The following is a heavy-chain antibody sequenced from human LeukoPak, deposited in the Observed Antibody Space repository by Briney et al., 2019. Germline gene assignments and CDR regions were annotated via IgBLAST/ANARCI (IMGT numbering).Heavy chain of an antibody. D-gene: IGHD5-12*01. Sequence: GESLKISCKGSGYSFTSYWIGWVRQMPGKGLEWMGIIYPGDSDTRYSPSFQGQVTISADKSISTAYLQWSSLEASDTAMYYCARHDHSGYDSYYFDYWGQGTLVTVSS. CDR1: GYSFTSYW. CDR3: ARHDHSGYDSYYFDY. V-gene: IGHV5-51*01. CDR2: IYPGDSDT. J-gene: IGHJ4*02.